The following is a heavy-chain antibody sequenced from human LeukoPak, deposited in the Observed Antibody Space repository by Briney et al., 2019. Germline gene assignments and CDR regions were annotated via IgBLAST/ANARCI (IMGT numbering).Heavy chain of an antibody. CDR2: ISAYNGNT. V-gene: IGHV1-18*01. J-gene: IGHJ3*02. CDR3: ARAKGGATRDAFDI. D-gene: IGHD1-26*01. Sequence: ASVKVSCRASGYTFTSYGISWVRQAPGQGLEWMGWISAYNGNTNYAQKLQGRVTMTTDTSTSTAYMELRSLRSDDTAAYYCARAKGGATRDAFDIWGQGTMVTVSS. CDR1: GYTFTSYG.